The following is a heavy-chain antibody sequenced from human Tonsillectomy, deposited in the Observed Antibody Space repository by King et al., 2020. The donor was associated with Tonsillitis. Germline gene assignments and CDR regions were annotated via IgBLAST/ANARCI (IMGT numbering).Heavy chain of an antibody. J-gene: IGHJ4*02. V-gene: IGHV1-2*02. CDR1: GYTFTGFY. Sequence: QLVQSGAEVKKPGASVKVSCKASGYTFTGFYIHWVRQAPGQGLEWMGWISANSGGTKYAQKFQGRVTMTRDTSISTVFMDLSNLSSDDTAVYYCAKDLADGVTEVVPFPPFDYCGQGTLFTVAS. D-gene: IGHD2-21*02. CDR3: AKDLADGVTEVVPFPPFDY. CDR2: ISANSGGT.